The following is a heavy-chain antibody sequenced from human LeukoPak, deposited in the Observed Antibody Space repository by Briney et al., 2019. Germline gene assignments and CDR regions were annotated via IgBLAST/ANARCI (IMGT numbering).Heavy chain of an antibody. CDR1: GFRFSSFW. J-gene: IGHJ4*02. Sequence: PGGSLRLSCAASGFRFSSFWMSWVRQAPGKGPEWVANVNQESSEKYYVDSVRGRFTISRDNAKNSLSLQMNSLRVEDTAVYYCAREVDRSFGYWGQGNVVTVSS. CDR2: VNQESSEK. CDR3: AREVDRSFGY. V-gene: IGHV3-7*01. D-gene: IGHD2-15*01.